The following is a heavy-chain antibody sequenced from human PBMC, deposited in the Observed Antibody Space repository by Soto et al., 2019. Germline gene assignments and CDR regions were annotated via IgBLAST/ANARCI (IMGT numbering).Heavy chain of an antibody. CDR1: GFAFSSYS. CDR2: ISSSSSTI. Sequence: GGSLRLSGAASGFAFSSYSMNWVRQAPGKGLEWVSYISSSSSTIYYADSVKGRFTISRDNAKNSLYLQMNSLRDEDTAVYYCARDHPQLWYPPYYYYGMDVWGQGTTVTVSS. D-gene: IGHD5-18*01. V-gene: IGHV3-48*02. CDR3: ARDHPQLWYPPYYYYGMDV. J-gene: IGHJ6*02.